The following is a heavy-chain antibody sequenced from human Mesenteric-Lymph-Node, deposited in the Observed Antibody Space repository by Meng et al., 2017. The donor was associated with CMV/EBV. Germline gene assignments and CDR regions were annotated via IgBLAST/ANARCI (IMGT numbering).Heavy chain of an antibody. CDR1: FSSYA. CDR2: ISASGGST. D-gene: IGHD2-8*01. Sequence: FSSYAMNWVRQAPGKGLEWVSSISASGGSTWYADSVKGRFTISRDKSKNTVYLQMNSLRGEDTAVYYCAKDSSDIVLMDYALYAFDIWGQGTMVTVSS. J-gene: IGHJ3*02. CDR3: AKDSSDIVLMDYALYAFDI. V-gene: IGHV3-23*01.